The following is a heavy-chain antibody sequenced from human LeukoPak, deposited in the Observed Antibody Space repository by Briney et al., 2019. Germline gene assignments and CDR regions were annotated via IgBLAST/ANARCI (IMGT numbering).Heavy chain of an antibody. Sequence: ASVKVSCKASGYTFTSYAMNWVRQAPGQGLEWMGWIDTNTGNPTYAQGFTGRFVFSLDTSVSTAYLQISSLKAEDTAVYYCARGGYSYGSDPIDYWGQGTLVTVSS. D-gene: IGHD5-18*01. V-gene: IGHV7-4-1*02. CDR2: IDTNTGNP. J-gene: IGHJ4*02. CDR3: ARGGYSYGSDPIDY. CDR1: GYTFTSYA.